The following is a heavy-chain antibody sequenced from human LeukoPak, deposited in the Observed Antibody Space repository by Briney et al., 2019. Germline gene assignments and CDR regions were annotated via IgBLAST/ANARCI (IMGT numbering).Heavy chain of an antibody. CDR2: IYYSGST. D-gene: IGHD6-19*01. CDR1: GGSISSDSYY. V-gene: IGHV4-39*01. J-gene: IGHJ4*02. Sequence: SETLSLTCTVSGGSISSDSYYWAWIRQPPGKGLEWTASIYYSGSTYYNPSLMSRVTISVDTSRNQFSLKLSSVTAADTAVYYCASLAVAGLSEGYWGQGTLVIVSS. CDR3: ASLAVAGLSEGY.